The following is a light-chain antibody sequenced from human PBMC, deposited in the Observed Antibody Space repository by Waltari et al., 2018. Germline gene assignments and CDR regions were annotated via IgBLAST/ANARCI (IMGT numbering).Light chain of an antibody. Sequence: EIVLTQSPDTLSFSPGDRATLSCRASQSLRSPYLAWYQQKPGQAPRLLIYSTSIRATGISDRFSGSGSGTDFTLTNSRLEPEDFAVYYCQHYGTSPGTFGQGTKVEI. CDR1: QSLRSPY. V-gene: IGKV3-20*01. CDR2: STS. CDR3: QHYGTSPGT. J-gene: IGKJ1*01.